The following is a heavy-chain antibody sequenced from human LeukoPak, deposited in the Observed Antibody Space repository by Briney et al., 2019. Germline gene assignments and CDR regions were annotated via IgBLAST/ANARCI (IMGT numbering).Heavy chain of an antibody. CDR3: ARDCSSTSCYL. CDR1: GYTFTGYG. Sequence: ASVKVSCKASGYTFTGYGISWVRQAPGQGLEWMGWISAYNGNTNYAQKLQGRVAMTTDTSTSTAYMELRSLRSDDTAVYYCARDCSSTSCYLWGQGTLVTVSS. D-gene: IGHD2-2*01. CDR2: ISAYNGNT. V-gene: IGHV1-18*01. J-gene: IGHJ4*02.